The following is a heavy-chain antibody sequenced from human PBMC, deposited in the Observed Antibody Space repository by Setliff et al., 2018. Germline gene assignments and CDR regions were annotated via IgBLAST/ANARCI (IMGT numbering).Heavy chain of an antibody. V-gene: IGHV4-61*09. Sequence: PSETLSLTCTVSGDSISSRRNYWGWFRQPAGKELEWIGQIYTSWSTNYNPSLKSRVTISLDTSKNQVSLKLSSVTAADTAVYYCARAWGNYYYYMDVWGKGTTVTVSS. CDR3: ARAWGNYYYYMDV. CDR2: IYTSWST. J-gene: IGHJ6*03. CDR1: GDSISSRRNY. D-gene: IGHD7-27*01.